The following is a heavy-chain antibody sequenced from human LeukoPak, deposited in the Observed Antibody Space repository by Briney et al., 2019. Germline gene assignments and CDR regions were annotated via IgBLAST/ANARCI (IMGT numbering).Heavy chain of an antibody. V-gene: IGHV3-30*18. Sequence: GGSLRLSCAASGFTFSSYGMHWVRQAPGKRLEWVAVISYDGSNKYYADSVKGRSTISRDNSKDTLYLQMNSLRAEDTAVYYCAKGVGAFDIWGQGTMVTVSS. D-gene: IGHD3-3*01. CDR3: AKGVGAFDI. CDR2: ISYDGSNK. CDR1: GFTFSSYG. J-gene: IGHJ3*02.